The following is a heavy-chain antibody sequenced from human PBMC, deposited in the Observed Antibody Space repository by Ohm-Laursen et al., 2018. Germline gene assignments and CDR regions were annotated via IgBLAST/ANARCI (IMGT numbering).Heavy chain of an antibody. D-gene: IGHD5-12*01. CDR2: FSTSSTI. CDR1: GFTFSSYS. V-gene: IGHV3-48*04. Sequence: SLRLSCAASGFTFSSYSMNWVRQAPGKGLEWVSYFSTSSTIYYADSVKSRFTVSRDNAKNSLYLQMNSLRVEDTAVYYCATILVATREVDYWGQGTLVTVSS. CDR3: ATILVATREVDY. J-gene: IGHJ4*02.